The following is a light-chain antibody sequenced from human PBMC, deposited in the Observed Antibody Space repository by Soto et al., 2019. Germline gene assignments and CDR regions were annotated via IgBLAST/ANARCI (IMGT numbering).Light chain of an antibody. CDR1: QSVNSN. CDR2: DAS. J-gene: IGKJ2*01. V-gene: IGKV3-15*01. Sequence: EIVMTQSPATLSVSPGERATLSCRAGQSVNSNLAWYQQKPGQPPRLLIYDASTRATGIPARFSGSGSGTEFTLTISSLQSEDFAIYYCQQYNSWLYTFGQGTKLEIK. CDR3: QQYNSWLYT.